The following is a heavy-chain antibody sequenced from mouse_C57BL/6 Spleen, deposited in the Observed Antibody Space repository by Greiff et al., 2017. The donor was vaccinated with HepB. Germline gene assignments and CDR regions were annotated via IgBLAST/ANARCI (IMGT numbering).Heavy chain of an antibody. CDR1: GYTFTSYG. CDR2: IYPRSGNT. V-gene: IGHV1-81*01. Sequence: VQLQQSGAELARPGASVKLSCKASGYTFTSYGISWVKQRTGQGLEWIGEIYPRSGNTYYNEKFKGKATLTADKSSSTAYMELRSLTSEDSAVYFCASYYYGPSYFDYWGQGTTLTVSS. J-gene: IGHJ2*01. CDR3: ASYYYGPSYFDY. D-gene: IGHD1-1*01.